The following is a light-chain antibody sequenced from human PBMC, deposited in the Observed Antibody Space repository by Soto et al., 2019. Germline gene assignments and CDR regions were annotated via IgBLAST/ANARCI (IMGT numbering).Light chain of an antibody. J-gene: IGKJ1*01. CDR3: QQYNNWPRT. V-gene: IGKV3-15*01. CDR2: AAS. Sequence: EIVLTQSPGTLSLSPGEGATLSCRASQSVSSSYLAWYQQKPGQAPRLLIYAASTRATGIPARFSGSGSETEFTLTISSLQSEDFAVYYCQQYNNWPRTFGQGTKVDIK. CDR1: QSVSSSY.